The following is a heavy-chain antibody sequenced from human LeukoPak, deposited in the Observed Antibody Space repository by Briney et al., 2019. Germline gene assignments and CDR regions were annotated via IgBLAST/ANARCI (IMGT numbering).Heavy chain of an antibody. Sequence: ASVKVSCKASGYTFTGYYMHWVRQAPGQGLEWMGWINPNSGGTNYAQKFQGRVTMTRDTSISTAYMELSRLRSDDTAVYYCARGGDYYDSSGYPAWWGQGTLVTVSS. J-gene: IGHJ4*02. CDR3: ARGGDYYDSSGYPAW. CDR2: INPNSGGT. CDR1: GYTFTGYY. D-gene: IGHD3-22*01. V-gene: IGHV1-2*02.